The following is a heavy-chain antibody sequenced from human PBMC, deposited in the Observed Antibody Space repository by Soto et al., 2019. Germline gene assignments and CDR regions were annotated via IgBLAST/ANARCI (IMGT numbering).Heavy chain of an antibody. CDR1: GFTFGDYA. CDR2: IRSKAYGGTT. D-gene: IGHD3-3*01. CDR3: TGSRKYYDFWSGYYYYYGMDV. V-gene: IGHV3-49*03. J-gene: IGHJ6*02. Sequence: SLRLSCTASGFTFGDYAMSWFRQAPGKGLEWVGFIRSKAYGGTTEYAASVKGRFTISRDDSKSIAYLQMNSLKTEDTAVYYCTGSRKYYDFWSGYYYYYGMDVWGQGTTVTVSS.